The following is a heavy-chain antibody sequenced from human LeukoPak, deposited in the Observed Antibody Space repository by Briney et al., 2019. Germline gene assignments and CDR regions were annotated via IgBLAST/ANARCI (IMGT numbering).Heavy chain of an antibody. V-gene: IGHV3-11*01. CDR3: ARGYYYDSSGYYPFDY. CDR2: ISSSGSTI. D-gene: IGHD3-22*01. Sequence: PGGSLRLSCAASGFTFSDYYMSWIRQAPGKGLEWVSYISSSGSTIYYADSVKGRFTISRDNAKNSLYLQMNSLRAEDTAVYYCARGYYYDSSGYYPFDYWAREPWSPSPQ. CDR1: GFTFSDYY. J-gene: IGHJ4*02.